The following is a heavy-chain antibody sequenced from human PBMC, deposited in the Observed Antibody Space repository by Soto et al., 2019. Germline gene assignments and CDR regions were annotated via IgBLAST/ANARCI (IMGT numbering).Heavy chain of an antibody. V-gene: IGHV1-3*01. CDR3: AAGRGLXDGFDP. CDR2: INGGNGHT. J-gene: IGHJ5*02. D-gene: IGHD3-16*01. Sequence: QVQLVQSGAEVKKPGASVRVSCEVYGDTLTSYTIHWLRQAAGQRPEWMGWINGGNGHTKYSQKYQGAVTFTRDTSASTAYIDLNILRSEDTALYYCAAGRGLXDGFDPWGQGTLVTVSS. CDR1: GDTLTSYT.